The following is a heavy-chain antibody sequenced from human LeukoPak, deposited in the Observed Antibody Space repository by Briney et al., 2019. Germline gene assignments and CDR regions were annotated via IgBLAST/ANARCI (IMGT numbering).Heavy chain of an antibody. CDR2: ISSSSSYT. CDR1: GFTFSDYY. Sequence: GGSLRLSCAASGFTFSDYYMSWIRQAPGKGLEWVSYISSSSSYTNYADSVKGRFTISRDNAKNSLYLQMNSLRAEDTAVYYRARDATMVRGVDYWGQGTLVTVSS. J-gene: IGHJ4*02. D-gene: IGHD3-10*01. CDR3: ARDATMVRGVDY. V-gene: IGHV3-11*06.